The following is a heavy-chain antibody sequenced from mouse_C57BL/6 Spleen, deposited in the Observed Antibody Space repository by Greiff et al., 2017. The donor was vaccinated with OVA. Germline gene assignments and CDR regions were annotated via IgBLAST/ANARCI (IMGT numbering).Heavy chain of an antibody. CDR3: ARWGDYDGYYFDY. Sequence: VKLQQPGAELVKPGASVKLSCKASGYTFTSYWMHWVKQRPGQGLEWIGMIHPNSGSTNYNEKFQSKATLTVDKSSSPAYMQLSSLTSEDSAVYYCARWGDYDGYYFDYWGQGTTLTVSS. CDR1: GYTFTSYW. V-gene: IGHV1-64*01. D-gene: IGHD2-4*01. J-gene: IGHJ2*01. CDR2: IHPNSGST.